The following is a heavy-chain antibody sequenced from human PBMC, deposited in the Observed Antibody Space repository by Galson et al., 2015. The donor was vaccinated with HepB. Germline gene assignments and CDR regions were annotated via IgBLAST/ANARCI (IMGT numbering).Heavy chain of an antibody. Sequence: LEWVAVIWHDGSKTIYVDSVRGRFTISRDNSENTVYLQMNSLRAEDTAVYYCARDTKMFTGIDYMDVWGKGTAVTVSS. V-gene: IGHV3-33*01. D-gene: IGHD1-1*01. J-gene: IGHJ6*03. CDR3: ARDTKMFTGIDYMDV. CDR2: IWHDGSKT.